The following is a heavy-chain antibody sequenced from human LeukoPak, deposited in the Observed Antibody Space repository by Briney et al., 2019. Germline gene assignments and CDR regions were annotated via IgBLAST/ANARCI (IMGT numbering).Heavy chain of an antibody. V-gene: IGHV1-24*01. CDR1: GHTLTDLS. Sequence: ASVKVSCKVSGHTLTDLSAHWVRQAPGQGLEWMGGLDPEDGQIIYAQQFQDRVTMTEDTSTDTAYMELSSLRSEDTAVYYCATGGVWDLLGYWGQGTLVTVSS. CDR3: ATGGVWDLLGY. D-gene: IGHD1-26*01. CDR2: LDPEDGQI. J-gene: IGHJ4*02.